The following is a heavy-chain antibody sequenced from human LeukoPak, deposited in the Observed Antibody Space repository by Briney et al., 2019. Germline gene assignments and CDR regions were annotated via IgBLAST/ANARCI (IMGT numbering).Heavy chain of an antibody. V-gene: IGHV4-39*07. CDR2: IYYSGST. CDR1: GGSISSSSYY. D-gene: IGHD2-2*01. Sequence: PSKTLSLTCTVSGGSISSSSYYWGWIRQPPGKGLEWIGSIYYSGSTYYNPSLKSRVTISVDTSKNQFSLKLSSVTAADTAVYYCARDQYCSSTSCYGNYFDYWGQGTLVTVSS. CDR3: ARDQYCSSTSCYGNYFDY. J-gene: IGHJ4*02.